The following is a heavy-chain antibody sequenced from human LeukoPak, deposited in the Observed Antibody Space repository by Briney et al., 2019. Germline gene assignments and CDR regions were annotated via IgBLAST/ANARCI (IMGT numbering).Heavy chain of an antibody. J-gene: IGHJ4*02. CDR2: INSDGSTT. Sequence: GGSLRLSCATSGFTFSSYWMHWVRQAPGKGLVWVSCINSDGSTTNYADSVKGRFTISRDNAKNTLYLQMDSLRAEDTAVYYCARVGFREYYFDYWGQGTLVTVSS. D-gene: IGHD3-10*01. CDR3: ARVGFREYYFDY. CDR1: GFTFSSYW. V-gene: IGHV3-74*01.